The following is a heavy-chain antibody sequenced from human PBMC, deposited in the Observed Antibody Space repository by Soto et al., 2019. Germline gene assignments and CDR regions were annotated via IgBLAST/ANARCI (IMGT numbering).Heavy chain of an antibody. CDR2: ISAYNGNT. J-gene: IGHJ5*02. V-gene: IGHV1-18*01. CDR3: ARDSGIAAAGTDYNWFDP. CDR1: GYTFTSYG. Sequence: GSVKVSCKASGYTFTSYGISWVRQAPGQGLEWMGWISAYNGNTNYAQKLQGRVTMTTDTSTSTAYMELRSLRSDDTAVYYCARDSGIAAAGTDYNWFDPWGQGTLVTVSS. D-gene: IGHD6-13*01.